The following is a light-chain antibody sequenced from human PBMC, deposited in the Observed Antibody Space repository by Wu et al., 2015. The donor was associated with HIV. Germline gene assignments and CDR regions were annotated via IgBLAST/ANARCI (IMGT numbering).Light chain of an antibody. CDR1: QNVNNY. V-gene: IGKV3-11*01. CDR3: HQRSNWPLT. J-gene: IGKJ4*01. CDR2: NAY. Sequence: EIVLTQSPATLSLSPGERATLSCRTSQNVNNYLAWYQQKPGQAPRLLIYNAYARATGIPARFSGSGSGTDFTLTVSSLEPDDFAVYYCHQRSNWPLTFGGGTKVEIK.